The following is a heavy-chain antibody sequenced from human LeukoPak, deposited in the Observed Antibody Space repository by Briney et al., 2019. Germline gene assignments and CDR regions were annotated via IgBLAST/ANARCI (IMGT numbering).Heavy chain of an antibody. D-gene: IGHD4-17*01. Sequence: PGGSLRLSCAASGFTFSNYWMTWVRQAPGKGLEWVANINQDGNAKYYVDSVKGRFTISRDNAKNSLYLQMNSLRAEDTAVYYCARVNPDYDDNHFDHWGQGTLVTVSS. CDR2: INQDGNAK. V-gene: IGHV3-7*01. J-gene: IGHJ4*02. CDR3: ARVNPDYDDNHFDH. CDR1: GFTFSNYW.